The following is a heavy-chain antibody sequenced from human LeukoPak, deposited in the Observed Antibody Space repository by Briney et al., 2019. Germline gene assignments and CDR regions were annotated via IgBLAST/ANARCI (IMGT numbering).Heavy chain of an antibody. CDR1: GGSTSNGVYY. CDR3: ARDVGDWSYFGY. V-gene: IGHV4-31*01. D-gene: IGHD1-26*01. Sequence: SESLSLTCTVSGGSTSNGVYYWSWIRQHPGKGLEWIGYIYYSGRTYYNPSLTSQVTISVDTSKNQFSLKLSSVTAADTAVYYCARDVGDWSYFGYWGQATLLTVSS. J-gene: IGHJ4*02. CDR2: IYYSGRT.